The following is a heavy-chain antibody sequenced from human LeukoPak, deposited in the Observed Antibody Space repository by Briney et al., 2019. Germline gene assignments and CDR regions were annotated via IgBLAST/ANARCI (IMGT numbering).Heavy chain of an antibody. CDR2: IIPIFGTA. CDR1: GGTFSSYA. V-gene: IGHV1-69*13. D-gene: IGHD2-2*01. CDR3: ARDRCSSTSCYDWFDP. J-gene: IGHJ5*02. Sequence: SVKVSCKASGGTFSSYAISWVRQAPGQGLEWMGGIIPIFGTANYAQKFQGRVTITADESTSTAYMELNSLRAEDTAVYYCARDRCSSTSCYDWFDPWGQGTLVTVSS.